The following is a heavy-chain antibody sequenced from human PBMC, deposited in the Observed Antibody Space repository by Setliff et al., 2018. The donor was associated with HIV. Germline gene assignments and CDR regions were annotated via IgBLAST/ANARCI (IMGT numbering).Heavy chain of an antibody. CDR3: AGGDLYGDYAFSY. CDR2: IYYIGNT. V-gene: IGHV4-61*05. J-gene: IGHJ4*02. CDR1: GGSISNSDFY. Sequence: SETLSLTCTVSGGSISNSDFYWGWIRQSPGKGLEWIGYIYYIGNTNYNPSLKSRVTISVDTSKNQFSLKLSSVTAADTAVYYCAGGDLYGDYAFSYWGQGTLVTVSS. D-gene: IGHD4-17*01.